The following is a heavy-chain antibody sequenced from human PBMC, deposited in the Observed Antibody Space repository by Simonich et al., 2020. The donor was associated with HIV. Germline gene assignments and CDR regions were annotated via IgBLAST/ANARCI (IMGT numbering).Heavy chain of an antibody. CDR2: INHSGST. D-gene: IGHD5-12*01. CDR1: GGSFNGYY. J-gene: IGHJ4*02. CDR3: ARRSGYDLDY. V-gene: IGHV4-34*01. Sequence: QVQLQQWGAGLLKPSETLSLTCAVYGGSFNGYYWTWIRQPPGKGLEWIGEINHSGSTDYNPSLKSRVTISVDTSKNQFSLKLSSVTAADTAVFYCARRSGYDLDYWGQGTLVTVSS.